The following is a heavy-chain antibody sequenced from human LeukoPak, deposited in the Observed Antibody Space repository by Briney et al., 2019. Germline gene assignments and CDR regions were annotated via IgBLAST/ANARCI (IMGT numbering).Heavy chain of an antibody. J-gene: IGHJ4*02. CDR3: AKDHMVRGVITVDY. CDR2: ISYDGSNK. CDR1: GFTFSSYG. D-gene: IGHD3-10*01. V-gene: IGHV3-30*18. Sequence: GGSLRLSCAASGFTFSSYGMHWVRQAPGKGLEWVAVISYDGSNKYYADSVKGRFTISRDNSKNTLYLQMNSLRAEDTAVYYCAKDHMVRGVITVDYWGQGTLVTVSS.